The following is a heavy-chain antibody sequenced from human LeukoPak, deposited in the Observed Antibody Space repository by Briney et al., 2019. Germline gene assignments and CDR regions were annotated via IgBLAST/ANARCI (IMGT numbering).Heavy chain of an antibody. D-gene: IGHD1-1*01. CDR2: IGTASDT. CDR3: ARGPPRGKYYYMDI. CDR1: GFTFSSFD. V-gene: IGHV3-13*01. J-gene: IGHJ6*03. Sequence: GGSLRLSCAASGFTFSSFDMHWVRQPTGQGLEWVSTIGTASDTYYTRSVEGRFTLSRDNAKNSLYLQMNSLTAGDTAVYYCARGPPRGKYYYMDIWGKGTTVTVSS.